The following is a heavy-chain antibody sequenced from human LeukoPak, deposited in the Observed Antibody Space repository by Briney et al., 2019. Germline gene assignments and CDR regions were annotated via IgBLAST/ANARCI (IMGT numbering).Heavy chain of an antibody. D-gene: IGHD6-19*01. CDR3: AREGNSGSAADY. CDR2: IYYSGST. Sequence: PSETLSLTCTVSGGSISSYYWSWIRQSPGKGLEWIGYIYYSGSTNYNPSLKSRVTISVDTSKNQFSLKLSSMTAADTAVYYCAREGNSGSAADYWGQGTLVTVSS. J-gene: IGHJ4*02. V-gene: IGHV4-59*01. CDR1: GGSISSYY.